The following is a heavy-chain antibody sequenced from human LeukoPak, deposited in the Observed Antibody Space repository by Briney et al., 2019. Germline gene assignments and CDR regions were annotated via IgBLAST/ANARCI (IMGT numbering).Heavy chain of an antibody. D-gene: IGHD1-26*01. J-gene: IGHJ4*02. Sequence: GGSLRLSCAATGFTFSGSWMGWVRQAPGIGLGWVANIKQDGSEENYVESVKGRFTISRDNAKNSVYLQMNSLRVEDTAIYYCASLWELIGSWGQGTLVTVSS. CDR3: ASLWELIGS. CDR2: IKQDGSEE. V-gene: IGHV3-7*02. CDR1: GFTFSGSW.